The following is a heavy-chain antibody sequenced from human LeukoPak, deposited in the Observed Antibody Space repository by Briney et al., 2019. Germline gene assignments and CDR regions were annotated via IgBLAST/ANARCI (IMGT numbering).Heavy chain of an antibody. CDR2: IYYSGST. V-gene: IGHV4-61*05. CDR1: GGSISSSSYY. J-gene: IGHJ3*02. CDR3: ARVPIGNSDAFDI. Sequence: SETLSLTCTVSGGSISSSSYYWGWIRQPPGKGLEWIGYIYYSGSTNYNPSLKSRVTISVDTSKNQFSLKLSSVTAADTAVYYCARVPIGNSDAFDIWGQGTMVTVSS. D-gene: IGHD4-23*01.